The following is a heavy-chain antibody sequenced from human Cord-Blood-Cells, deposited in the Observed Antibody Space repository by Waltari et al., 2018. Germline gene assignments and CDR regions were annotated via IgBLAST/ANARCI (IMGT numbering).Heavy chain of an antibody. CDR1: GGSFRRYD. CDR3: ARDIGAGNGLGY. Sequence: QVQLQQWGAGLLKPPETLSLTCAFDGGSFRRYDWRWTRQPPGKGLEWIGEINHSGSTNSNPSLKSRVTISVDTSKNQFSLKLSSVTAADTAVYYCARDIGAGNGLGYWGQGTLVTVSS. V-gene: IGHV4-34*01. D-gene: IGHD5-12*01. CDR2: INHSGST. J-gene: IGHJ4*02.